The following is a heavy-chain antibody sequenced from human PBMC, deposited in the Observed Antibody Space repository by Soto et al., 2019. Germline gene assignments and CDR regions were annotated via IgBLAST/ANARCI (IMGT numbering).Heavy chain of an antibody. D-gene: IGHD7-27*01. CDR1: GFTFSVFA. CDR2: ISGRGENT. Sequence: EVQLLESGGGLVQPGGSLRLSCAASGFTFSVFAMSWVRQAPGKGLELVSTISGRGENTYYADSVKSRFTISRDNSKKTLNLKINSLRGEDTAVYYCATDRGTGEYGVNAVDIWGQGTMVTVAS. J-gene: IGHJ3*02. CDR3: ATDRGTGEYGVNAVDI. V-gene: IGHV3-23*01.